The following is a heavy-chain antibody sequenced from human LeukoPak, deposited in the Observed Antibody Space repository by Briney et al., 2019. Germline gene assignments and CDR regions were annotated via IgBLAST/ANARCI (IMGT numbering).Heavy chain of an antibody. Sequence: GGSLRLSCAASGFTFSSYSMNWVRQAPGKGLEWVSSISSSSSYIYYADSVKGRFTISRDNAKNSLYLQMNSLRAEDTAVYCCARDINYYGSGSYYQNFDYWGQGTLVTVSS. V-gene: IGHV3-21*01. CDR1: GFTFSSYS. J-gene: IGHJ4*02. CDR2: ISSSSSYI. D-gene: IGHD3-10*01. CDR3: ARDINYYGSGSYYQNFDY.